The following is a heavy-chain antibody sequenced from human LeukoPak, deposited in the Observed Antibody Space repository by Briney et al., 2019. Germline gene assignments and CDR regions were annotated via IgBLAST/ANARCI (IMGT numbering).Heavy chain of an antibody. CDR1: GGSLSGYY. Sequence: SETLSLTRAVYGGSLSGYYWSWIRPPPRKGLEWIGEINHSGSTNYNPSLKSRVTISVDTSKNQFPLKLSSVTAADTGVYYGARRRGVVPATVDYWGQGTLVTVSS. CDR2: INHSGST. D-gene: IGHD2-2*01. J-gene: IGHJ4*02. CDR3: ARRRGVVPATVDY. V-gene: IGHV4-34*01.